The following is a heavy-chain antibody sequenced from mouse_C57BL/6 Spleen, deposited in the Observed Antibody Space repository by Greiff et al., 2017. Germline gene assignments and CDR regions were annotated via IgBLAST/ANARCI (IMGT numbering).Heavy chain of an antibody. CDR3: ARGDYGSSIFDY. CDR2: ISYDGSN. J-gene: IGHJ2*01. CDR1: GYSITSGYY. Sequence: DVKLVESGPGLVKPSQSLSLTCSVTGYSITSGYYWNWIRQFPGNKLEWMGYISYDGSNNYNPSLKNRISITRDTSKNQFFLKLNSVTTEDTATYYCARGDYGSSIFDYWGQGTTLTVSS. D-gene: IGHD1-1*01. V-gene: IGHV3-6*01.